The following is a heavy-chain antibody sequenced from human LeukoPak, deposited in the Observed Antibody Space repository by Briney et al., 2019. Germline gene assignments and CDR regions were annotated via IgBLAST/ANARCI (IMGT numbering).Heavy chain of an antibody. D-gene: IGHD2-8*02. CDR2: ISAYNGAT. CDR3: SRDKASGPNYFDY. CDR1: GYTFNNYV. Sequence: ASVKVSCKASGYTFNNYVISWVRQAPGQGLEWMGWISAYNGATSYAQNVKGRVTLTTDTSTNTAYMELRSLRSDDSAVYYCSRDKASGPNYFDYWGQGTLVTVSS. J-gene: IGHJ4*02. V-gene: IGHV1-18*01.